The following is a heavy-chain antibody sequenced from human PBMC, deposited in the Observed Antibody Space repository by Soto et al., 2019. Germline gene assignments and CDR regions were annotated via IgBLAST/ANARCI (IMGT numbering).Heavy chain of an antibody. CDR2: VSASGGST. D-gene: IGHD3-10*01. CDR3: AKAASTAASTAGCRGLDV. CDR1: GFTFTNYA. Sequence: EVQLLESGGGLVQPGGSLRLSCAASGFTFTNYAMSWVRQAPGKGLEWVSGVSASGGSTYYADSVKGRFTISRDNPKNTLYLQMNSLSADDTALYYRAKAASTAASTAGCRGLDVWGQGTTVTVSS. J-gene: IGHJ6*02. V-gene: IGHV3-23*01.